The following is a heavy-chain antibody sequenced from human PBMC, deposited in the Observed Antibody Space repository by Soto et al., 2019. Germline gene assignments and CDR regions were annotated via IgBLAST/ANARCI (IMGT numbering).Heavy chain of an antibody. D-gene: IGHD5-12*01. CDR3: AQDGWGRLQLRSES. CDR1: GGTFSSYA. Sequence: SVKVSCKASGGTFSSYAISWVRQAPGQGLEWMGGIIPIFGTANYAQKFQGRVTITADESTSTAYMELSSLRSEDTAVYYCAQDGWGRLQLRSESWGQGTLVTVSS. J-gene: IGHJ5*01. CDR2: IIPIFGTA. V-gene: IGHV1-69*13.